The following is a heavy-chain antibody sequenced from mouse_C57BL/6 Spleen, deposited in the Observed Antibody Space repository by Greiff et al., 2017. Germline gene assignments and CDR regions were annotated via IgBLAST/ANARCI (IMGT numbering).Heavy chain of an antibody. D-gene: IGHD4-1*01. Sequence: EVMLVESGGGLVKPGGSLKLSCAASGFTFSDYGMHWVRQAPETGLEWVAYISSGSSTIYYADTVKGRFTISRDNAKNTLFLQMTSLRSEDTAMYYCATGTWYFDVWGTGTTVTVSS. V-gene: IGHV5-17*01. CDR2: ISSGSSTI. CDR1: GFTFSDYG. CDR3: ATGTWYFDV. J-gene: IGHJ1*03.